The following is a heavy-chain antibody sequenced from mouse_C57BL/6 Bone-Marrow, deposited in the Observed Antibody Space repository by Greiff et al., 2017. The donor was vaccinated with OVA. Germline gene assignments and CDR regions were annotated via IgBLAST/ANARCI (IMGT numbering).Heavy chain of an antibody. D-gene: IGHD2-2*01. CDR1: GFTFSSYG. V-gene: IGHV5-6*01. CDR3: ARQWGYGAY. CDR2: ISSGGSYT. J-gene: IGHJ3*01. Sequence: EVQLVESGGDLVKPGGSLKLSCAASGFTFSSYGMSWVRQTPDKRLEWVATISSGGSYTYYPDSVKGRFTISRDNAKNTLYLQMSSLKSEDTAMYYCARQWGYGAYWGQGTLVTVSA.